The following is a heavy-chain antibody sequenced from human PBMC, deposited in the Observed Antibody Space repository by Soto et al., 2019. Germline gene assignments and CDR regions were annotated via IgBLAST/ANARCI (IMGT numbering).Heavy chain of an antibody. Sequence: PGGSLRLSCAASGFTFSSYAMSWVRQAPGKGLEWVSAISGSGGSTYYADSVKGRFTISRDNSKNTLYLQMNSLRAEDTAVYYCASRRQAYYYDSSGSQYYFDYWGQGTLVTVSS. CDR1: GFTFSSYA. D-gene: IGHD3-22*01. CDR2: ISGSGGST. J-gene: IGHJ4*02. V-gene: IGHV3-23*01. CDR3: ASRRQAYYYDSSGSQYYFDY.